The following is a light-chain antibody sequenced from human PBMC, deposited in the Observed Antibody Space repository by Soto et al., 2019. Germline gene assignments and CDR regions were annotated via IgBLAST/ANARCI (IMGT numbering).Light chain of an antibody. V-gene: IGLV2-14*01. J-gene: IGLJ2*01. CDR1: SSDVGGHNY. CDR2: EVT. CDR3: SSYTSSTTLEVV. Sequence: QSALTQPASVSGSPGQSITISCTGTSSDVGGHNYVSWYQQHPGTAPKLMIYEVTNRPSGVSNRISGSKSGNTASLTISGLQAEDEADYYCSSYTSSTTLEVVFGGGTKVTVL.